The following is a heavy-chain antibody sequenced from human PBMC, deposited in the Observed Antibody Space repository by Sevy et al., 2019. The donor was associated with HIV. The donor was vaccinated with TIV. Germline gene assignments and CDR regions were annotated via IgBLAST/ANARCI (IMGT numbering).Heavy chain of an antibody. CDR3: AMERLSSDVAEYFQN. D-gene: IGHD1-1*01. Sequence: GGYLRLSCAASGFTFRSFSMHWVRQAPGKWLERVTTVSYDGPNTYYADSVKGRFAVFRDNSRNLLNLQINNLRPEDXAVYYCAMERLSSDVAEYFQNWGQGTPVTVSS. J-gene: IGHJ1*01. V-gene: IGHV3-30*09. CDR2: VSYDGPNT. CDR1: GFTFRSFS.